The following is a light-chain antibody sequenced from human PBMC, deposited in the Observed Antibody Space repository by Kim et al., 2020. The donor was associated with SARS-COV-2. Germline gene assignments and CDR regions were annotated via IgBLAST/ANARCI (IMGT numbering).Light chain of an antibody. Sequence: SIGDIVNMSCRASQGSGNYFAWFQQTPGKAPRLLIYGASSLDSGVPSRVSGSRYGTEFTLTNSRLQPEDFASYYCLQHSIYPWTFGQGTKVDIK. V-gene: IGKV1-17*03. J-gene: IGKJ1*01. CDR2: GAS. CDR1: QGSGNY. CDR3: LQHSIYPWT.